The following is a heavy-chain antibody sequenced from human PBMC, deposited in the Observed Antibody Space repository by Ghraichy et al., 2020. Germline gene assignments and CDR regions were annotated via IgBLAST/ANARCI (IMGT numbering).Heavy chain of an antibody. J-gene: IGHJ4*02. CDR2: INHSGST. D-gene: IGHD2-2*02. Sequence: SETLSLTCAVYGGSFSGYYWSWIRQPPGKGLEWIGEINHSGSTNYNPSLKSRVTISVDTSKNQFSLKLSSVTAADTAVYYCARGHRVVVPAAIRPGFDYWGQGTLVTVSS. V-gene: IGHV4-34*01. CDR3: ARGHRVVVPAAIRPGFDY. CDR1: GGSFSGYY.